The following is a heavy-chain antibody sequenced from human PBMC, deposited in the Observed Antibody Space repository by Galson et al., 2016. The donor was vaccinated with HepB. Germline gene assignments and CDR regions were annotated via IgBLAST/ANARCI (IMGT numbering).Heavy chain of an antibody. CDR3: ARGEIASRLDY. CDR2: IYHSGGT. V-gene: IGHV4-31*11. Sequence: TLSLTCAVSGGSISSGRYYWTWIRQHPGNGLEWIGNIYHSGGTYHNPSLKSRLAISVDTSKNQFSLKLSSLTAADTAVYYCARGEIASRLDYWGPGSLVTVSS. D-gene: IGHD6-6*01. CDR1: GGSISSGRYY. J-gene: IGHJ4*02.